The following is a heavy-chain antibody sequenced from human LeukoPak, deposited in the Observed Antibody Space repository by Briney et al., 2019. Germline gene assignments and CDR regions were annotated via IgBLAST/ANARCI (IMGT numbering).Heavy chain of an antibody. D-gene: IGHD1-26*01. V-gene: IGHV4-30-4*01. CDR3: ARGRILGAIAY. Sequence: SETLSLTCTVSGGSISRCDYYGSWIRQPPGKGLEWIGYIYYSGSTYYNPSLQSRVTISVDTTKNQFPLKLSSVTAAATAVYYCARGRILGAIAYWGQGTLVTVSS. CDR1: GGSISRCDYY. J-gene: IGHJ4*02. CDR2: IYYSGST.